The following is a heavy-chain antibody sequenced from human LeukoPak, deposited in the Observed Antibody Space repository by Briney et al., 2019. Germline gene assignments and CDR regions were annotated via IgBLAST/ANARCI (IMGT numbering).Heavy chain of an antibody. V-gene: IGHV3-7*01. CDR1: GFTFSSRW. Sequence: GGPLRLSCVASGFTFSSRWMSWVRQAPGKGPEWVANIKQDGSGKKYVDSVKGRFTISRDNAKNSLFLQMNSLRVEDTALYYCARDWDLWGQGTLVTVS. D-gene: IGHD1-26*01. CDR3: ARDWDL. J-gene: IGHJ4*02. CDR2: IKQDGSGK.